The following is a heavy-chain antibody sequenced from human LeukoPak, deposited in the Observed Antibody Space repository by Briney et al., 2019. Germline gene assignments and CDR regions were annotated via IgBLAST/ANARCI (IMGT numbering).Heavy chain of an antibody. J-gene: IGHJ4*02. CDR3: ARAGGYDDWIFDY. CDR2: INSDGSST. Sequence: EAGGSLRLSCAASGFTFSSYWMHWVRQAPGKGLVWVSRINSDGSSTSYADSVKGRFTISRDNAKNSLYLQMNSLRAEDTAVYYCARAGGYDDWIFDYWGQGTLVTVSS. D-gene: IGHD5-12*01. V-gene: IGHV3-74*01. CDR1: GFTFSSYW.